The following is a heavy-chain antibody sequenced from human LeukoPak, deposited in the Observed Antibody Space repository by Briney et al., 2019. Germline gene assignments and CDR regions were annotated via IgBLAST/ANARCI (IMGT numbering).Heavy chain of an antibody. J-gene: IGHJ4*02. CDR1: GFTFSSYG. V-gene: IGHV3-33*01. D-gene: IGHD2-21*02. Sequence: HPGGSLRLSCAASGFTFSSYGMHWVRQAPGKGLEWVAVIWYDGSNKYYADSVKGRFTISRDNSKNTLYLQMNSLRAEDTAAYYCARGLCDGDCYSDWGQGTLVTVSS. CDR2: IWYDGSNK. CDR3: ARGLCDGDCYSD.